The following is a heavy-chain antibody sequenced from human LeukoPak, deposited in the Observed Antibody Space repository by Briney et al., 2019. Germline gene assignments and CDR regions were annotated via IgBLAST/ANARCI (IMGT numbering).Heavy chain of an antibody. CDR2: ISGASIDI. CDR1: GFTLSSYS. CDR3: VRDRHSFGEYNYYYAMDV. Sequence: GGSLRLSCAASGFTLSSYSMSWVRQAPGKGLEWVSSISGASIDIYYADSVKGRFTISRDNAKNSLYLNMNSLSVEDAAVYFCVRDRHSFGEYNYYYAMDVWGQGTTVTVSS. D-gene: IGHD3-16*01. J-gene: IGHJ6*02. V-gene: IGHV3-21*01.